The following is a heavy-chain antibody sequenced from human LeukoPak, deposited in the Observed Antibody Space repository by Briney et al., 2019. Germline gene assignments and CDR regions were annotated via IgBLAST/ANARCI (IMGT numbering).Heavy chain of an antibody. CDR3: ASLRTRGYSGYDRKYFDC. V-gene: IGHV4-34*01. Sequence: PSETLSLTCAVYGGSFSGYYWSWIRQPPGKGLEWIGEINHSGSTNYNPSLKSRVTISVDTSKNQFSLKLSSVTAADTAVYYCASLRTRGYSGYDRKYFDCWGEGTLVTVSS. J-gene: IGHJ4*02. CDR2: INHSGST. D-gene: IGHD5-12*01. CDR1: GGSFSGYY.